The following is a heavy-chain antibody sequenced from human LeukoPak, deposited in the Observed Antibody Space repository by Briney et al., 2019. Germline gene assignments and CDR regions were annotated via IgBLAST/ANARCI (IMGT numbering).Heavy chain of an antibody. D-gene: IGHD4-17*01. CDR1: GFTFSSYG. J-gene: IGHJ6*02. Sequence: GGSLRLSCAASGFTFSSYGMHWVRQAPGKGLEWGAVISYDGSNKYYADSVKGRFTISRDNSKNTLYLQMNSLRAEDTAVYYCAKDTSTEYYGMDVWGQGTTVTVSS. CDR2: ISYDGSNK. V-gene: IGHV3-30*18. CDR3: AKDTSTEYYGMDV.